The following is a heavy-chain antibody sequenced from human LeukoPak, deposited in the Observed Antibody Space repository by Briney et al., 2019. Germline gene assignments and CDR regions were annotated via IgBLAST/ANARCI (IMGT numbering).Heavy chain of an antibody. CDR1: GYTFTGYY. CDR3: ARAPGWGSYDLWSGYDY. D-gene: IGHD3-3*01. J-gene: IGHJ4*02. CDR2: INPNSGGT. Sequence: ASVKVSCKASGYTFTGYYMHWVRQAPGQGLEWMGWINPNSGGTNYAQKFQGRVTMTRDTSISTAYMELSRLRSDDTAVYYCARAPGWGSYDLWSGYDYWGQGTLVTVSS. V-gene: IGHV1-2*02.